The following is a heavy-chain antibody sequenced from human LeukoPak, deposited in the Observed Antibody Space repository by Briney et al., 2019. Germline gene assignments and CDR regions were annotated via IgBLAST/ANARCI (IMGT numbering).Heavy chain of an antibody. CDR1: GFTFSNYW. J-gene: IGHJ6*03. CDR2: IYTDGSST. CDR3: ARGSASGASNYYYYMDV. V-gene: IGHV3-74*01. D-gene: IGHD2-21*01. Sequence: GGSLRLSCAASGFTFSNYWMQWLRQAPGKGLVWVSRIYTDGSSTTYADSVKGRFTISRDNARNALYLQMNSLRAEDTAVYYCARGSASGASNYYYYMDVWGKGTTVTVSS.